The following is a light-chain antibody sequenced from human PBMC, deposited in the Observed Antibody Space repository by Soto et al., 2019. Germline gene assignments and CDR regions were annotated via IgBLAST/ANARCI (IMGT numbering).Light chain of an antibody. CDR3: LQDYNYPRA. V-gene: IGKV1-6*01. CDR2: AAS. Sequence: IQMTQSPSSLSASVGDRVTIPCRASQGIRNELGWYQQKPGKAPKLLIYAASSLQSGVPSRFSGSASGTDFTLTISSLQLEDFATYYCLQDYNYPRAFGQGTKVDIK. CDR1: QGIRNE. J-gene: IGKJ1*01.